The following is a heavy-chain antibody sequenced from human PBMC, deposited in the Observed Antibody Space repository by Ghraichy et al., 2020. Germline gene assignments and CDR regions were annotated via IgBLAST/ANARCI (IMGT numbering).Heavy chain of an antibody. Sequence: ESLNLSCTVSGGSVSSYSSYWVWIRQPPGKGLEWIGSLYYSGTTYYNPSLKSRVTIFVDASKNQFSLKLSSVTAADTAVYYCARPPSHYYYGMDVWGQGTAVTVSS. V-gene: IGHV4-39*01. CDR2: LYYSGTT. CDR3: ARPPSHYYYGMDV. J-gene: IGHJ6*02. CDR1: GGSVSSYSSY. D-gene: IGHD3-9*01.